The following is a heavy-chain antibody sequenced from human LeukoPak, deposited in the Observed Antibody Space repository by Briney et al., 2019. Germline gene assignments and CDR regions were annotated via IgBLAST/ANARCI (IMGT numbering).Heavy chain of an antibody. D-gene: IGHD1-1*01. Sequence: GGSLRLSCEASGFTFSTYAMSWVRQAPGKGLEWVSSISSSSSNIYYADSVKGQFTISRDNSKNTLYLQMNSLRAEDTAVYYCARQYNWNDRYFDYWGQGTLVTVSS. CDR1: GFTFSTYA. CDR3: ARQYNWNDRYFDY. V-gene: IGHV3-23*01. J-gene: IGHJ4*02. CDR2: ISSSSSNI.